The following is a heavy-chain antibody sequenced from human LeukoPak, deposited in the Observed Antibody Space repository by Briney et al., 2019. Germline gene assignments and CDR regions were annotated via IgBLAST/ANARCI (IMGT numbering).Heavy chain of an antibody. Sequence: GGSLRLSCAASGFTFSSHWMSWVRQTPGKRLEWVANIDRDGGDKYYVDSVKGRFTLSRDNAKNSLYLQMNSLRAEDTAIYYCAREYCSGGTCYAPGYWGQGTLVTVSS. CDR3: AREYCSGGTCYAPGY. V-gene: IGHV3-7*03. CDR1: GFTFSSHW. J-gene: IGHJ4*02. D-gene: IGHD2-15*01. CDR2: IDRDGGDK.